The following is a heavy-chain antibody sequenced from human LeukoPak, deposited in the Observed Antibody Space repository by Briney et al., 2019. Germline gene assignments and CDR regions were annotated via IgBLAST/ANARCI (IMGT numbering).Heavy chain of an antibody. D-gene: IGHD3-16*01. CDR2: INHSGST. CDR3: ARELGGGYYGGAFDI. CDR1: GGSFSGYY. V-gene: IGHV4-34*01. J-gene: IGHJ3*02. Sequence: SETLSLTCAVYGGSFSGYYWSWIRQPPGKGLEWIGEINHSGSTNYNPSLKSRVTISVDTSKNQFSLKLSSVTAADTAVYYCARELGGGYYGGAFDIWGQGTMVTVSS.